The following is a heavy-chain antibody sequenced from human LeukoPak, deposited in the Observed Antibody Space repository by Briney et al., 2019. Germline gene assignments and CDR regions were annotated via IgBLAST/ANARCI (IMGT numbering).Heavy chain of an antibody. CDR2: IYYSGTT. CDR1: GGXISSGGYY. CDR3: ARDRSSWGLDC. J-gene: IGHJ4*02. Sequence: PSETLSLTCSVSGGXISSGGYYWSWIRQHPGKGLEWIGYIYYSGTTYYNPSLKSRVTISVDTSKNQFSLKLTSLTAADTAVYYCARDRSSWGLDCWGQGTLVTVSS. D-gene: IGHD7-27*01. V-gene: IGHV4-31*03.